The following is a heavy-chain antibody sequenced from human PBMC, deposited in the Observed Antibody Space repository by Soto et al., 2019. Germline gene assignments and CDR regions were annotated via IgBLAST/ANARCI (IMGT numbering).Heavy chain of an antibody. Sequence: QVQLQESGPGLVKPSETLSLTCNVSGDSLHSGAYYLTWIRQSPGKGLEWIGHIYHTGSTNYNPSLRSRLTISPDTSKNPFSLTRRAVNAVDTGVDYSWKSWGGVGYSHWGQGTLFTVS. D-gene: IGHD2-15*01. CDR3: WKSWGGVGYSH. CDR2: IYHTGST. CDR1: GDSLHSGAYY. J-gene: IGHJ4*02. V-gene: IGHV4-61*03.